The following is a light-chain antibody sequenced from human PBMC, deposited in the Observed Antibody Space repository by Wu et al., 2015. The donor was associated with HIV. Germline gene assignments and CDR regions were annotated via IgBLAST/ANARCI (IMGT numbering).Light chain of an antibody. V-gene: IGKV3-11*01. J-gene: IGKJ1*01. Sequence: EIVMTQSPATLSVSPGERATLSCRASQSVGSSLAWYQQKPGQAPRLLIYDASNRATGIPARFSGSGSGTDFTLTISSLEPEDFAVYYCQQRSNWPWTFGQGTKVEIK. CDR2: DAS. CDR1: QSVGSS. CDR3: QQRSNWPWT.